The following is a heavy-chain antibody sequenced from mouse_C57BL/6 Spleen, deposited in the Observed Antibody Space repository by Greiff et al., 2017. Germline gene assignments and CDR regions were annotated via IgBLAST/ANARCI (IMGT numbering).Heavy chain of an antibody. V-gene: IGHV1-80*01. J-gene: IGHJ4*01. CDR1: GYAFSSYW. CDR3: ASYYYGSMEYAIDD. D-gene: IGHD1-1*01. Sequence: VQLKESGAELVKPGASVKISCKASGYAFSSYWMNWVKQRPGKGLEWIGQIYPGDGDTNYNGKFKGTATLTADKSSSTAYMQLSILTSEDSAVYFCASYYYGSMEYAIDDWGQGTSVTVSS. CDR2: IYPGDGDT.